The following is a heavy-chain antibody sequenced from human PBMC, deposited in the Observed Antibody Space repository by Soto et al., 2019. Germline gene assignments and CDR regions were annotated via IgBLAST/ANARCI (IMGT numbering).Heavy chain of an antibody. V-gene: IGHV3-21*01. D-gene: IGHD3-3*01. CDR3: ARDYDTYTPPYSYGMDV. CDR2: ISSSSSYI. Sequence: GGSLRLSCAASGFTFSSYSMNWVRRAPGKGLEWVSSISSSSSYIYCADSVKGRFTISRDNAKNSLYLQMNSLRAEDTAVYYCARDYDTYTPPYSYGMDVWGQGTTLTVSS. J-gene: IGHJ6*02. CDR1: GFTFSSYS.